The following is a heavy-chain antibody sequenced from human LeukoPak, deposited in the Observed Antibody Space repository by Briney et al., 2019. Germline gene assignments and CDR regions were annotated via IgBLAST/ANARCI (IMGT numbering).Heavy chain of an antibody. J-gene: IGHJ4*02. D-gene: IGHD5-18*01. CDR3: ASLGYSYGSDYYFDY. V-gene: IGHV3-48*03. Sequence: GGSLRLSCAASGFTFSSYEMNWVRQAPGKGLEWVSYISSSGSTIYYADSVKGRFTISRDNAKNSLYLQMNSLRAKDTAVYYCASLGYSYGSDYYFDYWGQGTLVTVSS. CDR1: GFTFSSYE. CDR2: ISSSGSTI.